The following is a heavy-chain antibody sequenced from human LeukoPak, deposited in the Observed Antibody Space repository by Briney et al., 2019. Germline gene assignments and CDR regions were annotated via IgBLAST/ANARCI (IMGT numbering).Heavy chain of an antibody. CDR1: GFTFSNYA. D-gene: IGHD1-26*01. Sequence: GGSLRLSCAASGFTFSNYAMSWVRQAPGRGLEWVSSISVSGGNTYHADSVKGRFTISRDTSKNTLDLQMNSLRAEDTAVYYCAKWGHSGSYYDYWGQGTLVTVSS. CDR2: ISVSGGNT. V-gene: IGHV3-23*01. CDR3: AKWGHSGSYYDY. J-gene: IGHJ4*02.